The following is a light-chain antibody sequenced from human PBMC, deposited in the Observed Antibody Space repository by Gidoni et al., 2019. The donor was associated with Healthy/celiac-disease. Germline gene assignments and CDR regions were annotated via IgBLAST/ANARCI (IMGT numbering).Light chain of an antibody. CDR1: QSLLHSNGYNY. V-gene: IGKV2-28*01. CDR3: MQALQTPYT. Sequence: DSVMTQSPLSLPVTPGEPASISCRSSQSLLHSNGYNYLDWYLQKPGQSPKLLIYLGSNRASGVPDRFSGSGSGTDFTLKISRVEAEDVGVYYCMQALQTPYTFXQXTKLEIK. CDR2: LGS. J-gene: IGKJ2*01.